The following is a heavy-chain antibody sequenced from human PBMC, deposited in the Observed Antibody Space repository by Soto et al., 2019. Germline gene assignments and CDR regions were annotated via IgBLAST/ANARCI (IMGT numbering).Heavy chain of an antibody. CDR1: GGSISSYY. Sequence: SETLSLTCTVSGGSISSYYWSWIRQPPGKGLGWIGYIYYSGSTNYNPSLKSRVTISVDTSKNQFSLKLSSVTAADTAVYYCAREKDGLIDYWGQGTLVTVSS. CDR3: AREKDGLIDY. J-gene: IGHJ4*02. D-gene: IGHD3-16*01. CDR2: IYYSGST. V-gene: IGHV4-59*01.